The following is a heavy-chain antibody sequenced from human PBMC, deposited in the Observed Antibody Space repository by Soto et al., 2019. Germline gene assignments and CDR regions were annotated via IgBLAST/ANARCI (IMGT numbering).Heavy chain of an antibody. D-gene: IGHD3-3*01. J-gene: IGHJ6*02. CDR1: GFTFSSYA. Sequence: GGSLRLSCAASGFTFSSYAMSWVRQAPGKGLEWVSAISGSGGSTYYADSVKGRFTISRDNSKNTLYLQMNSLRAEDTAVYYCAIYSSALQYDFWRGPRYYYGMDVWGQGTTVTVSS. CDR2: ISGSGGST. V-gene: IGHV3-23*01. CDR3: AIYSSALQYDFWRGPRYYYGMDV.